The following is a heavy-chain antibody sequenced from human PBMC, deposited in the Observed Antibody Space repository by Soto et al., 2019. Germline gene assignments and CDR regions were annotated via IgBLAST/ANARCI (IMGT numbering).Heavy chain of an antibody. CDR2: IIPIFDTA. CDR3: ARGGYSGAYWDAFDI. D-gene: IGHD1-26*01. J-gene: IGHJ3*02. V-gene: IGHV1-69*13. Sequence: SVKVSCKASGGTFTRSAISWVRQAPGQGLEWMGGIIPIFDTAIYAQKFQGGVIITADESTSTAYLELRSLRSEDSAVYYCARGGYSGAYWDAFDIWGQGTMVTVSS. CDR1: GGTFTRSA.